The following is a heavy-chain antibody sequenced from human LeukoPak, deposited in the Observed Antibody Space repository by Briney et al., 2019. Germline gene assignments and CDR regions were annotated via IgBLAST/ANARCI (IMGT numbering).Heavy chain of an antibody. CDR3: AREDSTRIAAAGPLTTGDYYGMDV. V-gene: IGHV7-4-1*02. J-gene: IGHJ6*02. CDR1: GYTFTCYA. Sequence: AASVKVSCKASGYTFTCYAMNWVRQAPGQGLEWMGWINTNTGNPTYAQGFTGRFVFSLDTSVSTAYLQISSLKAEDTAVYYCAREDSTRIAAAGPLTTGDYYGMDVWGQGTTVTVSS. CDR2: INTNTGNP. D-gene: IGHD6-13*01.